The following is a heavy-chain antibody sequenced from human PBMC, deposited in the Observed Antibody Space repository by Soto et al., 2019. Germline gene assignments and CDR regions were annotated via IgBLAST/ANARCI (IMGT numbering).Heavy chain of an antibody. Sequence: ASVKVSCKXSGYTFTSYYMHWVRQAPGQGLEWMGIINPTGGSASYAQRFQGRVSMTRDTSTSTVYMELSSLTSEDTAVYYCARDRGWFDPWGQGTLVTVSS. CDR1: GYTFTSYY. J-gene: IGHJ5*02. CDR3: ARDRGWFDP. CDR2: INPTGGSA. V-gene: IGHV1-46*01.